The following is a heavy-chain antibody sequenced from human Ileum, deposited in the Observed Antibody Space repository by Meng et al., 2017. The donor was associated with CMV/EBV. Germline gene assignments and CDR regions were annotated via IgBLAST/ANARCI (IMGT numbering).Heavy chain of an antibody. J-gene: IGHJ4*02. V-gene: IGHV1-46*01. CDR1: YTFTNYY. Sequence: YTFTNYYIHWVRQAPGQGLEWMGKINPSGGTTNYAQKFQGRVTMTRDTSTSTVYMQLTSLRSEDAAMYYCARMVEYSYSGSGIYKDYWGQGTLVTVSS. D-gene: IGHD3-10*01. CDR3: ARMVEYSYSGSGIYKDY. CDR2: INPSGGTT.